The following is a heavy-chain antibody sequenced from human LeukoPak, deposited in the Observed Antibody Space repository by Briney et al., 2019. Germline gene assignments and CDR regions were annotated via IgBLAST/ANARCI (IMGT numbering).Heavy chain of an antibody. J-gene: IGHJ5*02. CDR1: GGTFSSYA. Sequence: SVKVSCKASGGTFSSYAISWVRQAPGQGLEWMGGTIPIFGTANYAQKFQGRVTITADESTSTAYTELSSLRSEDTAVYYCARARGGYDYRSWFDPWGQGTLVTVSS. V-gene: IGHV1-69*13. CDR2: TIPIFGTA. CDR3: ARARGGYDYRSWFDP. D-gene: IGHD5-12*01.